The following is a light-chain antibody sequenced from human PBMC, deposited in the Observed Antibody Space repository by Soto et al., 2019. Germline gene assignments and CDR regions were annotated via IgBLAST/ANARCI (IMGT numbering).Light chain of an antibody. V-gene: IGKV1-5*03. Sequence: DIQMTQSPSTLSASVGDRVTITCRAGQSISSWLAWYQQKPGKAPKLLIYKASSLEGGVPSRFSGSGSGTEFTLTISSLQPDDFATYYCQQYNSYPWTFGQGTKVEIK. CDR3: QQYNSYPWT. J-gene: IGKJ1*01. CDR1: QSISSW. CDR2: KAS.